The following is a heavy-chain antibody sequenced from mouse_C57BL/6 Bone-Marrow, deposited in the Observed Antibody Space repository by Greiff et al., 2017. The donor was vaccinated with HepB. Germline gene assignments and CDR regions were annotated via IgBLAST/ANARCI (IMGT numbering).Heavy chain of an antibody. V-gene: IGHV5-9-1*02. CDR3: TRDYYYGSSYGRYAMDY. J-gene: IGHJ4*01. D-gene: IGHD1-1*01. Sequence: VQLQESGEGLVKPGGSLKLSCAASGFTFSSYAMSWVRQTPEKRLEWVAYISSGGDYIYYADTVKGRFTISRDNARNTLYLQMSSLKSEDTAMYYCTRDYYYGSSYGRYAMDYWGQGTSVTVSS. CDR1: GFTFSSYA. CDR2: ISSGGDYI.